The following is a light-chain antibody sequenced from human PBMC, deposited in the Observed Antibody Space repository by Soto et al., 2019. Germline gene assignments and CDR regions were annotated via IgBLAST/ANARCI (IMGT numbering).Light chain of an antibody. Sequence: QSALTQPASVSGSPGQSITISCTGTSSDVGAYNYVSWYQQHPGKAPKLMIYEVSNRPSGVSSRFSGSKSGNTASLTISGLQAEDEADYYCSSYTSSSTLLVFGTGTKVTVL. J-gene: IGLJ1*01. CDR3: SSYTSSSTLLV. CDR2: EVS. CDR1: SSDVGAYNY. V-gene: IGLV2-14*01.